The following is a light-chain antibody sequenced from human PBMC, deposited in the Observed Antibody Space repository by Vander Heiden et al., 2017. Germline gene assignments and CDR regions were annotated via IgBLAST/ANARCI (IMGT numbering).Light chain of an antibody. CDR1: LDISTY. CDR2: GTS. CDR3: QQANGFPPT. Sequence: DIQLTPSPSSVSASVGDRVTITCRASLDISTYLAWYQQKPGKAPKLLIYGTSTLMSDVPSRFRGSGNGTDFTLTISSLQPEDSATYYCQQANGFPPTFGQGTRLEI. J-gene: IGKJ5*01. V-gene: IGKV1-12*01.